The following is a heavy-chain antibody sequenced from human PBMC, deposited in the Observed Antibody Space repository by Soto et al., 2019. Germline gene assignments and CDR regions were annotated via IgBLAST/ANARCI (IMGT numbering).Heavy chain of an antibody. D-gene: IGHD4-17*01. CDR3: ARCYGDLPYYYYYYYMDV. V-gene: IGHV4-31*03. CDR2: IYYSGST. Sequence: SETLSLTCTVSGGSISSGGYYWSWIRQHPGKGLEWIGYIYYSGSTYYNPSLKSRVTISVDTSKNQFSLKLSSVTAADTAVYYCARCYGDLPYYYYYYYMDVWGKGTTVTVSS. J-gene: IGHJ6*03. CDR1: GGSISSGGYY.